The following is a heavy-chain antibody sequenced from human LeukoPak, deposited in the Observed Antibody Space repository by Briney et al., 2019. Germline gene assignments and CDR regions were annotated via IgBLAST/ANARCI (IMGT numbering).Heavy chain of an antibody. V-gene: IGHV4-59*08. CDR1: GGSISNYY. CDR3: ARVKYSGSYYMDV. D-gene: IGHD1-26*01. J-gene: IGHJ6*03. Sequence: SETLSLTCTVSGGSISNYYWSWIRQPPGKGLEWIGTIHQSGSTFYNPSLKSRVTLSVDTAKNQFSLKLSSVTAADTAVYYCARVKYSGSYYMDVWGKGTTVTVSS. CDR2: IHQSGST.